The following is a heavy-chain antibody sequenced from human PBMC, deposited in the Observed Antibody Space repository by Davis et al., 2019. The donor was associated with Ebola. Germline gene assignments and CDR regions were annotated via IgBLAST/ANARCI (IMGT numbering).Heavy chain of an antibody. CDR3: ARPLRGYSSGRYDAFDI. Sequence: GESLKISCKGSGYSFTSYWIGWVRQMPGKGLEWMGIIYPGDSDTRYSPSFQGQVTISADKSISTAYLQWSSLKASDTAMYYCARPLRGYSSGRYDAFDIWGQGTMVTVSS. D-gene: IGHD6-19*01. V-gene: IGHV5-51*01. J-gene: IGHJ3*02. CDR2: IYPGDSDT. CDR1: GYSFTSYW.